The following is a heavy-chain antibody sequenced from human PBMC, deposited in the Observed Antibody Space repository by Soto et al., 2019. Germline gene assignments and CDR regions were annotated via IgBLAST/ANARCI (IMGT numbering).Heavy chain of an antibody. CDR1: GYTFTSYG. CDR3: ARRYCSSTSCLGRFDY. D-gene: IGHD2-2*01. V-gene: IGHV1-18*01. J-gene: IGHJ4*02. CDR2: ISAYNGNT. Sequence: ASVKVSCKASGYTFTSYGISWVRQAPGQGLEWMGWISAYNGNTNYAQKLQGRVTMTTDTSTSTAYMELRSLRSDDTAVYYCARRYCSSTSCLGRFDYWGQGTLVTVSS.